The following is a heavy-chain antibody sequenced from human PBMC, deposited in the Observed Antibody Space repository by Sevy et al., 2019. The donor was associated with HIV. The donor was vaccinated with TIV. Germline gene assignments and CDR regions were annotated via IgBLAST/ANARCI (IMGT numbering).Heavy chain of an antibody. CDR2: IYYSGST. CDR3: ARVVTVVVPAAMKVADYMDV. D-gene: IGHD2-2*01. V-gene: IGHV4-59*01. CDR1: GGSISSYY. J-gene: IGHJ6*03. Sequence: SETLSLTCTVSGGSISSYYWSWIRQPPGKGLEWIGYIYYSGSTYYNPSLKSRVTISVDTSKNQFSLKLSSVTAADTAVYYCARVVTVVVPAAMKVADYMDVWGKGTTVTVSS.